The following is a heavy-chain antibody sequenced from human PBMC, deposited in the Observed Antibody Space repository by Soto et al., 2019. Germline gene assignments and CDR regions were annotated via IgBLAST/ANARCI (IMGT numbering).Heavy chain of an antibody. D-gene: IGHD3-22*01. CDR3: AREGEAYDSSGYDAFDI. CDR1: GYTFTSYG. V-gene: IGHV1-18*01. CDR2: ISAYNGNT. J-gene: IGHJ3*02. Sequence: QVQLVQSGAEVKKPGASVKVSCKASGYTFTSYGISWVRQAPGQGLEGMGWISAYNGNTNYAQKLQGRVTMTTDTSTSTAYMELRSLRSDDTAVYYCAREGEAYDSSGYDAFDIWGQGTMVTVSS.